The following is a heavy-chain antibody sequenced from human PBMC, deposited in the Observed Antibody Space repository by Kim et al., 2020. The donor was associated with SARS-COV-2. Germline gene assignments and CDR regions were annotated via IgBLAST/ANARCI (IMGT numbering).Heavy chain of an antibody. CDR1: GYTFTSYG. CDR2: ISAYNGNT. Sequence: ASVKVSCKASGYTFTSYGISWVRQAPGQGLEWMGWISAYNGNTNYAQKLQGRVTMTTDTSTSTAYMELRRLRSDDTAVYYCAREGYSSSWYEGYYYYYGMDVWGQGTTVTVSS. V-gene: IGHV1-18*01. CDR3: AREGYSSSWYEGYYYYYGMDV. J-gene: IGHJ6*02. D-gene: IGHD6-13*01.